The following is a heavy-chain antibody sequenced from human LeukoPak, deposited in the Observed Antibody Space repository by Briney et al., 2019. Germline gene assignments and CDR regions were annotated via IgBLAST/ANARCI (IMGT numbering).Heavy chain of an antibody. V-gene: IGHV1-69*05. Sequence: SVKVSCKASGGTFSSYVISRVRQAPGQGLEWMGRIIPIFGTANYAQKFQGRVTITTDESTSTAYMELSSLRSEDTAVYYCARVLAYCGGDCAYFDYWGQGTLVTVSS. CDR3: ARVLAYCGGDCAYFDY. D-gene: IGHD2-21*02. CDR1: GGTFSSYV. CDR2: IIPIFGTA. J-gene: IGHJ4*02.